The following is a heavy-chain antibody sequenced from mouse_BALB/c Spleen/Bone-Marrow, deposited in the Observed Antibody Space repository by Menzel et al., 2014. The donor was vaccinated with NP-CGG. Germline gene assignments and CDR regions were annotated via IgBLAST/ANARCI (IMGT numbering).Heavy chain of an antibody. CDR1: NYSFTGYY. CDR2: VSCYNGAT. Sequence: LVKTGASVKISCKASNYSFTGYYIHWVKQSHGESLEWIGYVSCYNGATNYNQKFKGKATFTVDTSSSTDKSYIKTERSENSSGYNCEKSVFLWDMAYWGEGTTLTGSS. J-gene: IGHJ2*01. V-gene: IGHV1S34*01. D-gene: IGHD1-1*02. CDR3: EKSVFLWDMAY.